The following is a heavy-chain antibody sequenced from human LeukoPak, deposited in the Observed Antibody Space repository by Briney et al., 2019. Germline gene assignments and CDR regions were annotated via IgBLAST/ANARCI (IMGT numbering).Heavy chain of an antibody. J-gene: IGHJ4*02. V-gene: IGHV3-30*04. Sequence: GGSLRLSCAASGFTFSSYAMHWVRQAPGKGLEWVAVISYDGSNKYYADSLKGRFTISRDNARNSLYLQMNSLRAEDTAVYYCAKAGYYYDSSGYLYYFDYWGQGTLVTVSS. D-gene: IGHD3-22*01. CDR2: ISYDGSNK. CDR1: GFTFSSYA. CDR3: AKAGYYYDSSGYLYYFDY.